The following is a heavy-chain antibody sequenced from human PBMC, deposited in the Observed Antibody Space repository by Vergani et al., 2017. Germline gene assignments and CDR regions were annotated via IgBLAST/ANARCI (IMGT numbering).Heavy chain of an antibody. CDR1: GGSISSYY. CDR3: ARGYRPYCSGGSCPFDY. V-gene: IGHV4-59*01. Sequence: QVQLQESGPGLVKPSETLSLTCTVSGGSISSYYWSWIWQPPGKGLEWIGYIYYSGSTNYNPSLKSRVTISVDTSKNQFSLKLSSVTAADTAVYYCARGYRPYCSGGSCPFDYWGQGTLVTVSS. J-gene: IGHJ4*02. CDR2: IYYSGST. D-gene: IGHD2-15*01.